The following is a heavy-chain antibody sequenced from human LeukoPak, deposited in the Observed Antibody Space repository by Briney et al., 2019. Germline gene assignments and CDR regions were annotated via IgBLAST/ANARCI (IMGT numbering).Heavy chain of an antibody. D-gene: IGHD5-24*01. Sequence: SETLSLTCTVSGGSISSYYWSWIRQPAGKGLEWIGRIDTGGFTRCNPSLKSRVTMSVDTSKNQFSLKLSSVTAADTAVYYCARQRWLQFGAAFDIWGQGTMVTVSS. CDR1: GGSISSYY. CDR3: ARQRWLQFGAAFDI. CDR2: IDTGGFT. J-gene: IGHJ3*02. V-gene: IGHV4-4*07.